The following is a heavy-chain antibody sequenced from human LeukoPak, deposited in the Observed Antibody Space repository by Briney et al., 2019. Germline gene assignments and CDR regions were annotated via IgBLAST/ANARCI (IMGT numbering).Heavy chain of an antibody. J-gene: IGHJ3*02. V-gene: IGHV4-59*01. CDR3: ARGGTAVMAPYAFDI. D-gene: IGHD4-17*01. CDR2: IYYSGST. Sequence: SETLSLTCTVSGGSISSYYWSWIRQPPGKGLEWIGYIYYSGSTNCNPSVKSRVAMSVDTSKKQFSLKLSSLTAADTAVYYCARGGTAVMAPYAFDIWGQGTMVTVSS. CDR1: GGSISSYY.